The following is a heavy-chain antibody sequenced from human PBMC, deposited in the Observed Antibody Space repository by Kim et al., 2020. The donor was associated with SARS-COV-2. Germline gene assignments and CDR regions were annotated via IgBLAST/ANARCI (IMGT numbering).Heavy chain of an antibody. Sequence: KKYYADTVKGRFTITRDHSKKTLYLQMNSLGAEDTAVYYCARDQGSSFDYWGQGTLVTVSS. CDR3: ARDQGSSFDY. D-gene: IGHD6-6*01. CDR2: KK. V-gene: IGHV3-30-3*01. J-gene: IGHJ4*02.